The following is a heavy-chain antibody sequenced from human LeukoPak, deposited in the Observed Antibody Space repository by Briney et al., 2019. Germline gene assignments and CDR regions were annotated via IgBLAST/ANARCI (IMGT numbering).Heavy chain of an antibody. CDR1: GGSISSYY. J-gene: IGHJ4*02. D-gene: IGHD6-13*01. CDR2: IYYSGST. CDR3: ARGYSSSWSDY. Sequence: SETLSLTCTVSGGSISSYYWSWIRQPAGKGLEWIGYIYYSGSTNYNPSLKSRVTISVDMSKNQFSLKLSSVTAAVTAVYYCARGYSSSWSDYWGQGTLVTVSS. V-gene: IGHV4-59*08.